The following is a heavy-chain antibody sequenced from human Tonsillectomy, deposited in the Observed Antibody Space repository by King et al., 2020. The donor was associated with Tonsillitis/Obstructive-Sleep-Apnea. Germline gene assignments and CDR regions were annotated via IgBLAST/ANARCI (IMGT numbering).Heavy chain of an antibody. J-gene: IGHJ4*02. Sequence: VQLVESGAEVKKPGASVKVSCTASGYTFTSYVISWVRQAPGHGLEWMGWISAYNGNTNYAQKLQGRVTMTTDTSTSTAYMELRSLRSDDTAVYYCARDQTDSYYDFWTGFYTYFDYWGQGTLVTVSS. CDR2: ISAYNGNT. D-gene: IGHD3-3*01. V-gene: IGHV1-18*01. CDR3: ARDQTDSYYDFWTGFYTYFDY. CDR1: GYTFTSYV.